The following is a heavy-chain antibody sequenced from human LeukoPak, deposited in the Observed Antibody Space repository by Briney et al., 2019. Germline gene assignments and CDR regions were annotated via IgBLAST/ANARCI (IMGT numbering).Heavy chain of an antibody. V-gene: IGHV3-21*01. J-gene: IGHJ4*02. Sequence: PGRSLRLSCAASGFTFSTYGMYWVRQAPGKGLEWVSSISSSSSYIYYADSVKGRFTISRDNAKNSLYLQMNSLRAEDTAVYYCARDLMATTPNYWGQGTLVTVSS. CDR3: ARDLMATTPNY. CDR1: GFTFSTYG. CDR2: ISSSSSYI. D-gene: IGHD5-24*01.